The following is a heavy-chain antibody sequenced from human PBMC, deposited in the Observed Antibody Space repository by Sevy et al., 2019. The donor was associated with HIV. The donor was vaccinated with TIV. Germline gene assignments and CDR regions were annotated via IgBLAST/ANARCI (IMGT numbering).Heavy chain of an antibody. CDR3: AGDFGVVSVPYYYGMDV. CDR1: GYTFTSYD. CDR2: MNPNSGNT. V-gene: IGHV1-8*01. J-gene: IGHJ6*02. D-gene: IGHD3-3*01. Sequence: ASVKVSCKASGYTFTSYDINWVRQATGQGLEWMGWMNPNSGNTGYAQKFQGRVTMTRNTSISTAYMELSSLRSEDTAEYYGAGDFGVVSVPYYYGMDVWGQGTTVTVSS.